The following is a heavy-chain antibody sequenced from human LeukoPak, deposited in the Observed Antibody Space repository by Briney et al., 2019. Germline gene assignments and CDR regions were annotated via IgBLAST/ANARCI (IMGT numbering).Heavy chain of an antibody. V-gene: IGHV1-69*01. CDR1: GGTFSSYA. Sequence: ASVKVSCKASGGTFSSYATSWVRQAPGQGLEWMGGIIPIFGTANYAQKFQGRVTITADESTSTAYMELSSLRSEDTAVYYCATVGYCSSTSCSDYYGMDVWGQGTTVTVSS. D-gene: IGHD2-2*01. CDR2: IIPIFGTA. CDR3: ATVGYCSSTSCSDYYGMDV. J-gene: IGHJ6*02.